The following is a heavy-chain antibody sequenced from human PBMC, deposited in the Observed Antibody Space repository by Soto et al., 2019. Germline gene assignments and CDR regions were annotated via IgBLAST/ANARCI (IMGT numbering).Heavy chain of an antibody. V-gene: IGHV1-58*01. D-gene: IGHD6-19*01. Sequence: SVKVSCKASGFTFTSSAVQWVRQARGQRLEWIGWIVVGSGNTNYAQKFQERVTITRDMSTRTAYMELSSLRSEDTAVYYCAADLSYSSGWYQQFDPWGQGTLVTVSS. CDR1: GFTFTSSA. CDR2: IVVGSGNT. J-gene: IGHJ5*02. CDR3: AADLSYSSGWYQQFDP.